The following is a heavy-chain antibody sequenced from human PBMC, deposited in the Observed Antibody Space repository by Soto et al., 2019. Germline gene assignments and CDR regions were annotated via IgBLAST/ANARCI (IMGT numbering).Heavy chain of an antibody. D-gene: IGHD2-2*01. V-gene: IGHV3-7*01. J-gene: IGHJ4*02. Sequence: GGSLRLSCAVSGFTFSSYWMSWVRQAPGKGLEWVANIKQDGSEKYYADSVKGRFTISRDNAKNSLYLQMNSLRAEDTAVYYCARDLDIVVVPAAMRGYYFDYWGQGTLVTVSS. CDR2: IKQDGSEK. CDR3: ARDLDIVVVPAAMRGYYFDY. CDR1: GFTFSSYW.